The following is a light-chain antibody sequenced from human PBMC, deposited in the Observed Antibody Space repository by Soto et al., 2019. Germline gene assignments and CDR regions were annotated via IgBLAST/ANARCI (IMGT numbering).Light chain of an antibody. CDR3: QPANSFPLT. CDR1: QGISSW. CDR2: AAS. Sequence: DIQMTHSPSSVSEYVGDRVTITCRASQGISSWLAWYQQKPGTAPKLLIYAASTLQSGVPSRFSGSGSGTNFTPPISSLQPKDFATYYCQPANSFPLTFGGGPKVDTK. J-gene: IGKJ4*01. V-gene: IGKV1-12*01.